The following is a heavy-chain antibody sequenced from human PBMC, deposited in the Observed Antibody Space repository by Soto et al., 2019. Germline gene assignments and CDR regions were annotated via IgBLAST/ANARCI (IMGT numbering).Heavy chain of an antibody. Sequence: GGSLRLSCAASGFKLEDHGMSWVRHVPGKGLEWVSDINWNGARIGYADSVKGRFTISRDNAKTSLYLQMNSLRAEDTAFYHCARVLCGGGSCYHQARGPIDYWGHGTLVTVSS. J-gene: IGHJ4*01. D-gene: IGHD2-15*01. CDR1: GFKLEDHG. V-gene: IGHV3-20*01. CDR2: INWNGARI. CDR3: ARVLCGGGSCYHQARGPIDY.